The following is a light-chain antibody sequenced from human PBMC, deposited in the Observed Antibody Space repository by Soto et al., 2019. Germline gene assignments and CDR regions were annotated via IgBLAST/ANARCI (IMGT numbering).Light chain of an antibody. CDR1: SSNIGAGYD. CDR3: QSYDTSLTGLL. J-gene: IGLJ2*01. Sequence: QAVVTQPPSVSGAPGQRVTISCTGSSSNIGAGYDVHWYQELPGTAPKLLIYGNNNRPSGVPDRFSGSKSGTSASLAITGLQAEDEADYYCQSYDTSLTGLLFGGGTKVTVL. CDR2: GNN. V-gene: IGLV1-40*01.